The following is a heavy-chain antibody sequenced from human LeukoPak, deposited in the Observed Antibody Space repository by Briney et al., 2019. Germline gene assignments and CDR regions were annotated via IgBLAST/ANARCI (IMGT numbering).Heavy chain of an antibody. CDR1: GYTFSRYG. CDR2: ISGYNGNT. CDR3: ARATYCSSTSCYIRNDAFDI. Sequence: ASVKVSCKASGYTFSRYGISWVRQAPGQGLEWMGWISGYNGNTKSAQMVQGRVTMTTDTSTSTAYMELRSLRSDDKAVYYCARATYCSSTSCYIRNDAFDIWGQGTMVTVSS. D-gene: IGHD2-2*02. V-gene: IGHV1-18*01. J-gene: IGHJ3*02.